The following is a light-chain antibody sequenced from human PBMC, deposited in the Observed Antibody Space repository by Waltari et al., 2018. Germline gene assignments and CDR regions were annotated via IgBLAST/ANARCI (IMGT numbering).Light chain of an antibody. CDR1: QSISSW. CDR2: KAA. J-gene: IGKJ1*01. Sequence: DIQLTQSPSLLSASVRDRVTITCRASQSISSWLAWYQKKPGQAPQVLIYKAATLQSGVPSRFSGSGSGTEFTLTIDSLQPDDVATYYCLQYSNYSWTFGQGTKVEIK. V-gene: IGKV1-5*03. CDR3: LQYSNYSWT.